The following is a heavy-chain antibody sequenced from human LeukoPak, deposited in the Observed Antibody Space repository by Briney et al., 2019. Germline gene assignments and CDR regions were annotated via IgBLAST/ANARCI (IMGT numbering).Heavy chain of an antibody. D-gene: IGHD1-26*01. CDR2: ISSSGSTI. J-gene: IGHJ4*02. CDR1: GFTFSSYE. V-gene: IGHV3-48*03. CDR3: AKVGGATRDY. Sequence: GGSLRLSCAASGFTFSSYEMNWVRQAPGKGLEWVSYISSSGSTIYYADSVKGRFTISRDNAKNSLHLQMNSLRAEDTALYYCAKVGGATRDYWGQGTLVTVSS.